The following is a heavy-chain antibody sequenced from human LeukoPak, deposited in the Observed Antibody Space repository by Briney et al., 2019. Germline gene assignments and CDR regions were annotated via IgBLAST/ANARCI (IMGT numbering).Heavy chain of an antibody. CDR2: IKQDGSEK. Sequence: TGGSLRLSCAASGFTFSSYWMSWVRQAPGKGLEWVANIKQDGSEKYYVDSVKGRFTISRDNAKNSLYLQMNSLRAEDTAVYYCARNEAGRYYYGMDVWGQGTTVTVSS. D-gene: IGHD3-10*01. J-gene: IGHJ6*02. V-gene: IGHV3-7*01. CDR1: GFTFSSYW. CDR3: ARNEAGRYYYGMDV.